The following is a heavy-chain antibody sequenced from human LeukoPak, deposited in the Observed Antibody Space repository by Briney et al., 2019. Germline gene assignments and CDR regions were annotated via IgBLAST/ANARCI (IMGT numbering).Heavy chain of an antibody. CDR1: GGSISSGGYS. CDR2: IYTSGST. D-gene: IGHD2-15*01. J-gene: IGHJ4*02. V-gene: IGHV4-61*02. Sequence: PSETLSLTCAVSGGSISSGGYSWSWIRQPPGKGLEWIGRIYTSGSTNYNPSLKSRVTMSVDTSKNQFSLKLSSVTAADTAVYYCASIDEQADYWGQGTLVTVSS. CDR3: ASIDEQADY.